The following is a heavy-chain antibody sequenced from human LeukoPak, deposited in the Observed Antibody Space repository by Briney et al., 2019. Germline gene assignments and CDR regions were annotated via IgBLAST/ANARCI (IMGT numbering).Heavy chain of an antibody. Sequence: GGSLRLSCAGSGFTFSAYSMNWVRQAPGKGLEWVSSISSSSRHKYYVDSVKGRFTISRDDAENSLYLQMNSLRVDDTALYYCVRDMITVTTCYLHHWGQGTLVTVSS. CDR2: ISSSSRHK. CDR3: VRDMITVTTCYLHH. J-gene: IGHJ1*01. D-gene: IGHD4-17*01. CDR1: GFTFSAYS. V-gene: IGHV3-21*06.